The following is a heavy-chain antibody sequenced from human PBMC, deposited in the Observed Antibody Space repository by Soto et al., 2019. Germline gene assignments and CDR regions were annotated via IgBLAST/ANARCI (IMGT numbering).Heavy chain of an antibody. CDR1: GFTFDDYA. J-gene: IGHJ3*02. D-gene: IGHD3-22*01. CDR3: AKDYSYVDSSGYLGDAFDI. Sequence: AGGSLRLSCAASGFTFDDYAMHWVRQAPGKGLEWVSGISWNSGSIGYADSVKGRFTISRDNAKNSLYLQMNSLRAEDTALYYCAKDYSYVDSSGYLGDAFDIWGQGTMVTVSS. V-gene: IGHV3-9*01. CDR2: ISWNSGSI.